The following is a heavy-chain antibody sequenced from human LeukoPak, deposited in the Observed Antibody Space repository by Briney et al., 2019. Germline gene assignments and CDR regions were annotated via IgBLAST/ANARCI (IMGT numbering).Heavy chain of an antibody. V-gene: IGHV4-4*07. D-gene: IGHD3-10*01. Sequence: SETLSLTCSVSGGSINNYYWTWIRQPAGKGLEWIGHISTLGSTNYNPSLKSRVSMSVDTSNYHFSLKLSFVTAADTAVYYCAGIYGSGSYYRPTHNWFDPWGQGTLVTVSS. CDR2: ISTLGST. CDR1: GGSINNYY. CDR3: AGIYGSGSYYRPTHNWFDP. J-gene: IGHJ5*02.